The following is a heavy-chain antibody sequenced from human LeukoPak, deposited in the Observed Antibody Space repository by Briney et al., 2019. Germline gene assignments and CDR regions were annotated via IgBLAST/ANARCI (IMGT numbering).Heavy chain of an antibody. D-gene: IGHD2-2*01. J-gene: IGHJ4*02. CDR2: INHSGST. V-gene: IGHV4-34*01. CDR3: ARWREYALDY. CDR1: GGSFSGYY. Sequence: SGTLSLTCAVYGGSFSGYYWSWIRQPPGKGLEWIGEINHSGSTNYNPSLKSRVTISVDTSKNQFSLKLSSVTAADTAVYYCARWREYALDYWGQGTLVTVSS.